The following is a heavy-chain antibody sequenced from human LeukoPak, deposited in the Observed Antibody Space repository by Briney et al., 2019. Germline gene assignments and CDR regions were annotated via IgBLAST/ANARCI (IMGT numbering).Heavy chain of an antibody. D-gene: IGHD6-19*01. CDR2: IYYRGTT. V-gene: IGHV4-59*08. Sequence: SETLSLTCTVSGGSISSYYWSWIRRPPGKGLEWIGYIYYRGTTNCNPSLKRRVTISVDTTKNQFSLKLSSVTAADTAVYYCARHASQGLNKPLDYWGQGTLVTVPS. CDR1: GGSISSYY. J-gene: IGHJ4*02. CDR3: ARHASQGLNKPLDY.